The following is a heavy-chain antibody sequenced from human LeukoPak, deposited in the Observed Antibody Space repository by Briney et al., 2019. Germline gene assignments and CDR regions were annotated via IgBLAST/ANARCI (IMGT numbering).Heavy chain of an antibody. V-gene: IGHV1-8*01. J-gene: IGHJ4*02. CDR3: ARPTREGSDGYYGSGSYYDY. CDR1: GYTFTSYD. D-gene: IGHD3-10*01. Sequence: ASVKVSCKASGYTFTSYDINWVRQATGQGPEWMGWMNPNSGNTGYAQKFQGRVTMTRNTSISTAYMELSSLRSEDTAVYYCARPTREGSDGYYGSGSYYDYWGQGTLVTVSS. CDR2: MNPNSGNT.